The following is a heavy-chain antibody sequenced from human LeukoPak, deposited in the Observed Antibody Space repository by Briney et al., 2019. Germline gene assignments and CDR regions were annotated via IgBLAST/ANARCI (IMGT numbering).Heavy chain of an antibody. Sequence: GGSLRLSCVASELPFSTYWMTWVRQAPGKGLEWVSSISSSSSYIYYADSVKGRFTISRDNAKNSLYLQMNSLRAEDTAVYYCARGQGSLDYWGQGTLVTVSS. J-gene: IGHJ4*02. D-gene: IGHD6-13*01. CDR3: ARGQGSLDY. CDR2: ISSSSSYI. CDR1: ELPFSTYW. V-gene: IGHV3-21*01.